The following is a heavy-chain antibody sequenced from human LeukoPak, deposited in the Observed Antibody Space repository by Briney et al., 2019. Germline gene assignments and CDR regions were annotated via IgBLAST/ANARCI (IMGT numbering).Heavy chain of an antibody. Sequence: GGSLRLSCAASGFTFSNYSMHWVRQAPGKGLVWVSRINSDGSSTSYADSVKGRFTISRDNRKNTLYLQMNNLRAEDTAVYYCARDPHGYWWFDPWGQGTLVTVSS. CDR2: INSDGSST. CDR1: GFTFSNYS. D-gene: IGHD3-22*01. V-gene: IGHV3-74*01. CDR3: ARDPHGYWWFDP. J-gene: IGHJ5*02.